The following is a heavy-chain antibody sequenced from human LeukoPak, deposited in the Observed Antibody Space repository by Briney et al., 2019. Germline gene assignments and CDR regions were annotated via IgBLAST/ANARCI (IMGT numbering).Heavy chain of an antibody. CDR1: GFTFSSYA. D-gene: IGHD1-26*01. CDR3: ARDGPQWELLRRIDY. CDR2: ISYDGSNK. Sequence: PGGSLRLSCAASGFTFSSYAMHWVRQAPGKGLEWVAVISYDGSNKYYADSVKGRFTISRDNSKNTLYLQMNSLRAEDTAVYYCARDGPQWELLRRIDYWGQGTLVTVSS. J-gene: IGHJ4*02. V-gene: IGHV3-30-3*01.